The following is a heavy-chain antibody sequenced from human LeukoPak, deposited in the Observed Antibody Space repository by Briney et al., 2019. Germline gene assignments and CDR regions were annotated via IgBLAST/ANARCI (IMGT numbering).Heavy chain of an antibody. Sequence: SETLSLTCTVSGGSISSYYWSWIRQPPGKGLEWIGYIYYSGSTNYNPSLKSRVTISVDTSKNQFSLKLSSVTAADTAVYYCASTSFGLVTSFNDAFDIWGQGTMVTVSS. CDR1: GGSISSYY. CDR2: IYYSGST. J-gene: IGHJ3*02. D-gene: IGHD3/OR15-3a*01. CDR3: ASTSFGLVTSFNDAFDI. V-gene: IGHV4-59*01.